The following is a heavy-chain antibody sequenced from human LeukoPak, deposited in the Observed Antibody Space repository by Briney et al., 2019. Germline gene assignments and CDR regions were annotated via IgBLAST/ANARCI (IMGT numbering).Heavy chain of an antibody. Sequence: ASVKVSCKASGYTFTSYDINWVRQATGQGLEWMGWMNPNSATTDYAQKFQGRVTMTRNTSISTAYMELSRLRSDDTAVYYCARGLIRTDYWGQGTLVTVSS. V-gene: IGHV1-8*01. CDR1: GYTFTSYD. J-gene: IGHJ4*02. CDR2: MNPNSATT. CDR3: ARGLIRTDY.